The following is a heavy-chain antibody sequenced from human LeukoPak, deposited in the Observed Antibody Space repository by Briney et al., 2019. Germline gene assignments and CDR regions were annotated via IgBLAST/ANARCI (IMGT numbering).Heavy chain of an antibody. J-gene: IGHJ4*02. D-gene: IGHD6-19*01. CDR1: GFSFSAYW. Sequence: AGGSLRLSCAASGFSFSAYWMNWFRQAPGKGLEWVAIIKQDGSVKKYVDSVKGRFTISRDNAKTSLYLEMMSLRVEDTAIYYCAGGRGWLTTDWGQGTLVTVSS. CDR3: AGGRGWLTTD. CDR2: IKQDGSVK. V-gene: IGHV3-7*01.